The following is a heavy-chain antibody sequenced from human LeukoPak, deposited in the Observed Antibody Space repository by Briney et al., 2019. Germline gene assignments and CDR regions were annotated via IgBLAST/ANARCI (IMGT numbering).Heavy chain of an antibody. CDR2: IYYSGST. CDR3: ARGGVEPALNDY. J-gene: IGHJ4*02. Sequence: SETLSLTCTVSGGSISSHYWSWIRQPPGKGLEWIGYIYYSGSTNYNPSLKSRVTISVDTSKNQFSLELSSVTAADTAVYYCARGGVEPALNDYWGQGTLVTVSS. V-gene: IGHV4-59*11. CDR1: GGSISSHY. D-gene: IGHD2-2*01.